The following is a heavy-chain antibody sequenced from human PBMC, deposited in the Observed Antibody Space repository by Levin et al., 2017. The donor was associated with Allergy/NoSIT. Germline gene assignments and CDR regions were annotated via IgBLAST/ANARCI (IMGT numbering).Heavy chain of an antibody. CDR2: IYHDENT. CDR1: GASVSRGFYY. J-gene: IGHJ4*02. CDR3: ARGGAKLDDGYFDH. Sequence: SQTLSLTCTASGASVSRGFYYWHWIRQPPGKGLEWIGYIYHDENTKYNPSLKSRVTITLDTSKNQFSLNVDSVTAADTAVYYCARGGAKLDDGYFDHWGQGILVTVSS. V-gene: IGHV4-61*01. D-gene: IGHD4/OR15-4a*01.